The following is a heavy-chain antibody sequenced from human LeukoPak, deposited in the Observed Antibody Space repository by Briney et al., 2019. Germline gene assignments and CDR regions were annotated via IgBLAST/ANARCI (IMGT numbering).Heavy chain of an antibody. CDR3: ARDIYCSSTSCYSHFDY. CDR2: INHGGST. Sequence: SETLSLTCAVYGGSLSGYYWSWIRQSPGKGPEWIGEINHGGSTNYNPSLKSRVTMSVDTSKNHFSLKLSSVTAADTAVYYCARDIYCSSTSCYSHFDYWGQGTLVTVSS. V-gene: IGHV4-34*01. J-gene: IGHJ4*02. CDR1: GGSLSGYY. D-gene: IGHD2-2*01.